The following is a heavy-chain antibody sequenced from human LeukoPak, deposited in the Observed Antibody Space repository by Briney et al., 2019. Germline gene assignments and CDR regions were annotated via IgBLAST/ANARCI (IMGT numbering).Heavy chain of an antibody. Sequence: AGGSLRLSCAASGFTFSSYAMNWVRQAPGKGLEWLSYISNSGKTMNYAGSVKGRFTVSRDNAWNSLHLQMNGLRAEDTAVYYCARRITISGVGYYMDVWGKGTTVTVSS. V-gene: IGHV3-48*01. D-gene: IGHD3-3*01. CDR2: ISNSGKTM. CDR3: ARRITISGVGYYMDV. CDR1: GFTFSSYA. J-gene: IGHJ6*03.